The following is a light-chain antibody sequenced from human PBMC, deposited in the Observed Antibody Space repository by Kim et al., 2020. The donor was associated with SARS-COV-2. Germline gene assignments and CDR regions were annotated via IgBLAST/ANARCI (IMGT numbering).Light chain of an antibody. CDR1: QSVPYTY. Sequence: PEERATLSCRASQSVPYTYLAWYQQKPGQALRLLIHGASSRATGIPDRFSGSGSGTDFTLTISRLEPEDFAVYYCQHYATSPPWTFGQGTKVDIK. CDR2: GAS. V-gene: IGKV3-20*01. CDR3: QHYATSPPWT. J-gene: IGKJ1*01.